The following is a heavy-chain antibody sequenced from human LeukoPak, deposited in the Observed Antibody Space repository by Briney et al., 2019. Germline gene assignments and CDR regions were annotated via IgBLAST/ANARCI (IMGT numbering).Heavy chain of an antibody. V-gene: IGHV3-23*01. CDR3: AKESYYYDSSGYYYFDY. CDR1: GFTFSSYA. J-gene: IGHJ4*02. Sequence: GASLRLSCAASGFTFSSYAMSWVRQAPGKGLEWVSAISGSGGSTYYADSVKGRFTISRDNSKNTLYLQMNSLRAEDTAVYYCAKESYYYDSSGYYYFDYWGQGTLVTVSS. D-gene: IGHD3-22*01. CDR2: ISGSGGST.